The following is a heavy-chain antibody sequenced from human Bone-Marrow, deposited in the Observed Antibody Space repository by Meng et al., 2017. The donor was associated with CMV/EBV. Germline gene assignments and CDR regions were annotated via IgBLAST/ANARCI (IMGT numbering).Heavy chain of an antibody. J-gene: IGHJ4*02. CDR2: IYSGGSST. D-gene: IGHD2-15*01. Sequence: GESLKISWAASGFTFSSYAMSWVRQAPGKGLEWVSVIYSGGSSTYYADSVKGRFTISRDNSKNTLYLQMNSLRAEDTAVYYCAKIRGVVWNGGVDYWGQGTLVTVSS. CDR1: GFTFSSYA. V-gene: IGHV3-23*03. CDR3: AKIRGVVWNGGVDY.